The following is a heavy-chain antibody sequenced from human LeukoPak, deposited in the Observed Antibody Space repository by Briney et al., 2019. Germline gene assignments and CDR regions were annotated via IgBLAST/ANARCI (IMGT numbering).Heavy chain of an antibody. D-gene: IGHD1-26*01. CDR3: AKVPGAPYYFDY. V-gene: IGHV3-23*01. CDR2: ISSSGGST. J-gene: IGHJ4*02. Sequence: PGGSLRLSCATSGFTFSSYAMSWVRQAPGKGLEWVSTISSSGGSTYYADSVKGRFTISRDNSKNTLYLQMNSLRAEDTAVYYCAKVPGAPYYFDYWGQGTLVTVSS. CDR1: GFTFSSYA.